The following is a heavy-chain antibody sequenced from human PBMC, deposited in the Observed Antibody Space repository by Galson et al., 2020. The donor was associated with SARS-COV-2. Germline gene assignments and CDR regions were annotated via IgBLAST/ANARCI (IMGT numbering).Heavy chain of an antibody. CDR2: IYTSGST. CDR1: GGSISSGSYY. Sequence: SETLSLTCTVSGGSISSGSYYWNWIRQPAGKGLEWIGRIYTSGSTNYNPSLKSRVTISVDTSKNQFSLKLSSVTAADTAVYYCARGGGRLLWFGELYGPFDYWGQGTLVTVSS. D-gene: IGHD3-10*01. V-gene: IGHV4-61*02. CDR3: ARGGGRLLWFGELYGPFDY. J-gene: IGHJ4*02.